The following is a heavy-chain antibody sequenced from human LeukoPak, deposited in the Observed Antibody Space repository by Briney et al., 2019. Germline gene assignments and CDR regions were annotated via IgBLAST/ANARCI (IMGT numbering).Heavy chain of an antibody. Sequence: SGTLSLTCGVSGGSVTSTNWWTWVRPPPGKGLEWIGEVHLDGGTNYNPSLKSRLTMSVDLSENHISLKLTSVTAADTAVYYCAKRPIPGSRGFEFWGQGTLVTVSS. CDR1: GGSVTSTNW. J-gene: IGHJ4*02. CDR2: VHLDGGT. D-gene: IGHD2-21*01. V-gene: IGHV4-4*02. CDR3: AKRPIPGSRGFEF.